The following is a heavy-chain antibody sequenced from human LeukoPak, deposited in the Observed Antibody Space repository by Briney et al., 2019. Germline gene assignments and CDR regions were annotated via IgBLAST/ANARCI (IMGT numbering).Heavy chain of an antibody. CDR3: ARGDQWLVHPSIDY. Sequence: GGSLRLFCAASGFAFSRHGIHWVRQAPGKGLEWVAFIPYDGSNKFYADSVKGRFTISRDNSKNTLDLQMNSLRAEDTAVYYCARGDQWLVHPSIDYWGQGTLVTVSS. CDR2: IPYDGSNK. D-gene: IGHD6-19*01. CDR1: GFAFSRHG. V-gene: IGHV3-30*02. J-gene: IGHJ4*02.